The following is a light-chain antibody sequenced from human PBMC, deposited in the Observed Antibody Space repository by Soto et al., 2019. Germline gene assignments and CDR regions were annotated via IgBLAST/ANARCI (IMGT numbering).Light chain of an antibody. CDR1: QSISSW. CDR3: QQYNSYPMYT. CDR2: DAS. V-gene: IGKV1-5*01. J-gene: IGKJ2*01. Sequence: DIQMTQSPSTLSASVGDRVPITCRASQSISSWLAWYQQKPGKAPKLLIYDASSLESGVPSRFSGSGSGTEFTLTISSLQPDDFATYYCQQYNSYPMYTFGQGTKLEIK.